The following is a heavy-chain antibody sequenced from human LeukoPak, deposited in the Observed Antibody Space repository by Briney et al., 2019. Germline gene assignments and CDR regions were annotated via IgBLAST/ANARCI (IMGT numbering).Heavy chain of an antibody. J-gene: IGHJ6*03. D-gene: IGHD3-3*01. Sequence: GGSLRLSCAASGFTFSNAWMSWVRQPPGKGLEWVVRIKNKTVGGQTDYAAPVTGTITNTRDDSKNTLYLQMNSLKTEDTAVYYSTTGRAPELITYYDFWSGYQKGHYYYYYMDVWGKGTTVTVSS. V-gene: IGHV3-15*01. CDR1: GFTFSNAW. CDR2: IKNKTVGGQT. CDR3: TTGRAPELITYYDFWSGYQKGHYYYYYMDV.